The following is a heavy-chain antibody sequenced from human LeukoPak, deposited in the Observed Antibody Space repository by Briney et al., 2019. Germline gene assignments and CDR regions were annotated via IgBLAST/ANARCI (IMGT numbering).Heavy chain of an antibody. CDR2: ISYDGNNK. J-gene: IGHJ6*03. CDR3: AKDVTGRRQIIVTINYFYMDV. Sequence: PGGSLRLSCAASGFTFSNYGIHWVRQAPGKGLEWVAVISYDGNNKYYADSVKGRFTIFKDNSQNTLYLQMSSLRPEDTGVYYCAKDVTGRRQIIVTINYFYMDVWGKGTTVTVS. D-gene: IGHD3-16*02. CDR1: GFTFSNYG. V-gene: IGHV3-30*18.